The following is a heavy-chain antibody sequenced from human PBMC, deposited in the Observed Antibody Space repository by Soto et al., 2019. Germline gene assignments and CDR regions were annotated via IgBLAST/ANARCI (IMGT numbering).Heavy chain of an antibody. V-gene: IGHV3-23*01. CDR3: ARDSITRVSSDVPGMDV. CDR2: IGEGGVST. CDR1: GFTFSTYA. D-gene: IGHD3-16*01. Sequence: PGGSLRLSCAASGFTFSTYAMSWVRQAPGKGLEWVSVIGEGGVSTQYAASVKGRFTISRDNSKNMLYLQMNSLRSDDTAVYYCARDSITRVSSDVPGMDVWGQGTTVTVSS. J-gene: IGHJ6*02.